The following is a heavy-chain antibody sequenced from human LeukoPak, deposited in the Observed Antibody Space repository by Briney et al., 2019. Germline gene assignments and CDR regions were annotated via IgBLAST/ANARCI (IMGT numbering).Heavy chain of an antibody. CDR3: ARDAQHYCSSTSCYGPRSGADYYYYYMDV. CDR1: GYTFTSYG. J-gene: IGHJ6*03. D-gene: IGHD2-2*01. Sequence: ASVKVSCKASGYTFTSYGVSWVRQAPGQGLEGMGWISAYNGNTNYAQKLQGRVTMTTDTPTSTAYMELRSLRSDDTAVYYCARDAQHYCSSTSCYGPRSGADYYYYYMDVWGKGTTVTVSS. CDR2: ISAYNGNT. V-gene: IGHV1-18*01.